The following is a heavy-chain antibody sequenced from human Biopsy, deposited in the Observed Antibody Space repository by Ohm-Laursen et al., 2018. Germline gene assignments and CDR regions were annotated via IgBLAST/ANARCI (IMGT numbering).Heavy chain of an antibody. D-gene: IGHD3-9*01. CDR2: NIPILGTG. J-gene: IGHJ1*01. CDR3: ATKLTGYFHH. Sequence: SVKVSCKAPGGTFSNYGVNWVRQAPGQGLEWLGGNIPILGTGNYAQKFQDRVAVAADTSTSTATMELRSLRSDDTAVYYCATKLTGYFHHWGQGTLVIVSS. CDR1: GGTFSNYG. V-gene: IGHV1-69*06.